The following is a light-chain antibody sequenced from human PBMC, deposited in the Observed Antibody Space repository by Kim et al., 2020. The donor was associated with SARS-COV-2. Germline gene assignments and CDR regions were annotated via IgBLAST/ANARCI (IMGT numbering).Light chain of an antibody. CDR1: QTVSSDS. Sequence: EIVLTQSPGTLSLSPGERATLSCRASQTVSSDSLAWYQQKPGQAPRLLIYGASNRATGIPDRFTGSGSGTEFTLTISRLEPEDFAVYYCQQYERSPWPFGQGTKVDIK. CDR3: QQYERSPWP. V-gene: IGKV3-20*01. J-gene: IGKJ1*01. CDR2: GAS.